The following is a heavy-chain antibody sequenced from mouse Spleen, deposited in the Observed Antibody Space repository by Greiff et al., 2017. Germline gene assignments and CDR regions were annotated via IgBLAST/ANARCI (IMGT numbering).Heavy chain of an antibody. CDR3: ARRGLLRDLWYFDV. Sequence: EVHLVESGGGLVQPGESLKLSCESNEYEFPSHDMSWVRKTPEKRLELVAAINSDGGSTYYPDTMERRFIISRDNTKKTLYLQMSSLRSEDTALYYCARRGLLRDLWYFDVWGAGTTVTVSS. D-gene: IGHD1-1*01. V-gene: IGHV5-2*01. CDR2: INSDGGST. CDR1: EYEFPSHD. J-gene: IGHJ1*01.